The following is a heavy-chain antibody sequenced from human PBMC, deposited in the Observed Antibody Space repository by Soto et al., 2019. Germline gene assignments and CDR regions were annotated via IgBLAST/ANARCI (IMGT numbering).Heavy chain of an antibody. CDR1: GYTFTGYY. D-gene: IGHD3-16*01. V-gene: IGHV1-2*04. CDR2: INPNSGGT. CDR3: ARGGEDDAFDI. Sequence: ASVKVSCKASGYTFTGYYLHWVRQAPGQGLEWMGWINPNSGGTLYAETFQDSVTMTRDTSIGTAFMDLGRLTSDDTAVYYCARGGEDDAFDIWGQGTLVTVSS. J-gene: IGHJ3*02.